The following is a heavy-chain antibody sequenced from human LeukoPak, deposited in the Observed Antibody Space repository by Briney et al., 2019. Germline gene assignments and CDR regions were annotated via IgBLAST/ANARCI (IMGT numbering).Heavy chain of an antibody. Sequence: SQTLSLTCAISGDSVSRHSAAWNWIRQSSSRGLEWLGRTYYRSKWLSDYAVSVKSRITINPDTSKNQFSLQLNSVTPADTAVYYCARDDYCSATSCPTNWFDPWGQGTLVTVSS. CDR3: ARDDYCSATSCPTNWFDP. J-gene: IGHJ5*02. D-gene: IGHD2-2*01. V-gene: IGHV6-1*01. CDR2: TYYRSKWLS. CDR1: GDSVSRHSAA.